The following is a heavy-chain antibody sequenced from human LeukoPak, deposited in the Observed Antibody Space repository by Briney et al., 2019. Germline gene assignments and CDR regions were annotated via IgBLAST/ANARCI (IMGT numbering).Heavy chain of an antibody. Sequence: PSETLSLTCTVSGCSISSYYWSWIRQPPGKGLEWIGYIYYSGSTNYNPSLKSRVTISVDTSKNQFSLKLNSVTAADTAVYYCARTMVRGVRGAFDIWGQGTMVTVSS. J-gene: IGHJ3*02. D-gene: IGHD3-10*01. CDR2: IYYSGST. V-gene: IGHV4-59*01. CDR1: GCSISSYY. CDR3: ARTMVRGVRGAFDI.